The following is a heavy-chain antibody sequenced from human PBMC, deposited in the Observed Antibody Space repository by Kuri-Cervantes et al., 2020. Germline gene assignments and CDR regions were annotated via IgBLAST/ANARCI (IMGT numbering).Heavy chain of an antibody. D-gene: IGHD3-22*01. CDR1: GLTFSSYS. V-gene: IGHV3-48*01. Sequence: GESLKISCAVSGLTFSSYSMNWVRQAPGKGLEWVSFISSTSSTIYYADSVKGRFTISRDNAKNSLYLQMNSLRAEDTAVYYCARDRLDSSLSWVDYWGQGTLVTVSS. CDR2: ISSTSSTI. J-gene: IGHJ4*02. CDR3: ARDRLDSSLSWVDY.